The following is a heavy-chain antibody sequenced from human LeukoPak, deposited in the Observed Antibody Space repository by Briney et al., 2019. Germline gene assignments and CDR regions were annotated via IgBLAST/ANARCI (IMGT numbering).Heavy chain of an antibody. CDR2: VSASGGHT. J-gene: IGHJ4*02. CDR1: GYTFSNYG. V-gene: IGHV3-23*01. D-gene: IGHD1-1*01. Sequence: PGGSLRLSCVASGYTFSNYGMTWVRQAPGKGREWVSAVSASGGHTFYVDSARGRFTVSRDNSKNTLYLQMNSLRADDTAVYYCAKESGTSRPLDFWGQGTLVTVSS. CDR3: AKESGTSRPLDF.